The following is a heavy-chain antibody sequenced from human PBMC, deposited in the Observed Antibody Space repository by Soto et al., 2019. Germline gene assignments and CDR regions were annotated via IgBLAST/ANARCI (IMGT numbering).Heavy chain of an antibody. Sequence: PGESLKISCKGSGYSFASYWIGWVRQMPGKGLEWMGIIYPGDSDTRYSPSFQGQVTISADKSISTAYLQWSSLKASDTAMYYCARRHVDTHPRAFMDFDYWGQGTLVTVSS. V-gene: IGHV5-51*01. CDR3: ARRHVDTHPRAFMDFDY. J-gene: IGHJ4*02. CDR2: IYPGDSDT. D-gene: IGHD5-18*01. CDR1: GYSFASYW.